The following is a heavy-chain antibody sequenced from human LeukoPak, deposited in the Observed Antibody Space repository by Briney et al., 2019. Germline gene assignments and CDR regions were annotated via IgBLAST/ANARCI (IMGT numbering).Heavy chain of an antibody. Sequence: GGSLRLSCAASGFSFSYYSMNWLRQAPGKGPEWISYISSTSDDIYYADSVQGRFTISRDNAKNSLYLQMNSLRAEDTAVYYCVPQHDYIAPSIDYWGQGTLVTVSS. D-gene: IGHD4-11*01. CDR1: GFSFSYYS. CDR2: ISSTSDDI. CDR3: VPQHDYIAPSIDY. V-gene: IGHV3-21*01. J-gene: IGHJ4*02.